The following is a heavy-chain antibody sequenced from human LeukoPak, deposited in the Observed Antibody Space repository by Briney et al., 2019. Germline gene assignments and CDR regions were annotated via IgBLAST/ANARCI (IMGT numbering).Heavy chain of an antibody. J-gene: IGHJ6*03. CDR2: ISAYNGNT. V-gene: IGHV1-18*01. D-gene: IGHD4-23*01. CDR3: AREGSNFGYYYYMDV. Sequence: GASVKVSCKASGYTFTSYDINWVRQATGQGLEWMGWISAYNGNTNYAQKLQGRVTMTTDTSTSTAYTELRSLRSDDTAVYYCAREGSNFGYYYYMDVWGKGTTVTVSS. CDR1: GYTFTSYD.